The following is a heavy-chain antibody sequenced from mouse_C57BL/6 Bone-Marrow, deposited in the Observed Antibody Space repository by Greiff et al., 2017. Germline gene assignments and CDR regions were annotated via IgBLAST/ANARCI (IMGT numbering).Heavy chain of an antibody. D-gene: IGHD2-2*01. V-gene: IGHV5-4*03. CDR1: GFTFSSYA. CDR3: ARGMVTDY. J-gene: IGHJ3*01. CDR2: ISDGGRYT. Sequence: EVTLMESGGGLVKPGGSLKLSCAASGFTFSSYAMSWVRQIPAKRLEWVATISDGGRYTNYPDNVKGQITISIDNTKNNLYLQMSHLTSEDTAIYDRARGMVTDYGGQGTLVTVAA.